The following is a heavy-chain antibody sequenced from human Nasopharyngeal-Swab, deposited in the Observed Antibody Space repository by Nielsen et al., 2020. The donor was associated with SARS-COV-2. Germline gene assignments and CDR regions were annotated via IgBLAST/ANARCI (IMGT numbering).Heavy chain of an antibody. D-gene: IGHD5-18*01. Sequence: GGSLSLSCAASGFTFSNYYMSWIRQAPGKGLGWVSYISSSGSTIYYADSVKGRFTISRDNAKNSLYLQMNSLRAEDTAVYYCARAGRLGRYSYGGTSDAFDIWGQGTMVTVSS. CDR3: ARAGRLGRYSYGGTSDAFDI. V-gene: IGHV3-11*01. CDR1: GFTFSNYY. CDR2: ISSSGSTI. J-gene: IGHJ3*02.